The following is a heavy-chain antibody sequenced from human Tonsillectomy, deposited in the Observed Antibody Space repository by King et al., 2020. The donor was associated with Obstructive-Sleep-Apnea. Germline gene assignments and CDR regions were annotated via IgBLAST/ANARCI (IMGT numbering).Heavy chain of an antibody. CDR1: GDSIRGYY. D-gene: IGHD2-2*01. V-gene: IGHV4-59*01. CDR3: ARDQDDYASKAYVDS. J-gene: IGHJ4*02. Sequence: QLQESGPGLVKASETLSLTCTVSGDSIRGYYWSWIRQPPGKGPEWIGYIYYRGNTNYNPSLESRVTISIDTSRNQFSLRLSSVTAADTAVYYCARDQDDYASKAYVDSWGQGTLVTVSS. CDR2: IYYRGNT.